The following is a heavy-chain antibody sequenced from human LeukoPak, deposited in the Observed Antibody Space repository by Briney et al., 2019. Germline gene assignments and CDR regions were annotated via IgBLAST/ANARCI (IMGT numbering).Heavy chain of an antibody. D-gene: IGHD5-18*01. CDR2: ISWCSGSI. CDR3: AKDRAAMGNWVDY. Sequence: GGSLRLSCAPSGFTFEVYAVHCVRDAPGKGLEWVSGISWCSGSIGYAGSVKGRFTISRDNAKNSLYLQINSLRAESTALYYCAKDRAAMGNWVDYWGQGTLVTVSS. CDR1: GFTFEVYA. J-gene: IGHJ4*02. V-gene: IGHV3-9*01.